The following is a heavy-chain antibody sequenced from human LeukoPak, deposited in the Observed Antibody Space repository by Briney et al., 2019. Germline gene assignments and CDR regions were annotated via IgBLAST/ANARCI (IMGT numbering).Heavy chain of an antibody. D-gene: IGHD3-22*01. Sequence: GGSLRLFCAASGFTFSSYAMSWVRQAPGKGLEWVSAISGSGGSTYYADSVKGRFTISRDNSKNTLYLQMNSLRAEDTAVYYCAKDSSPYYYDSSGYYPYWYFDLWGRGTLVTVSS. CDR1: GFTFSSYA. V-gene: IGHV3-23*01. CDR3: AKDSSPYYYDSSGYYPYWYFDL. J-gene: IGHJ2*01. CDR2: ISGSGGST.